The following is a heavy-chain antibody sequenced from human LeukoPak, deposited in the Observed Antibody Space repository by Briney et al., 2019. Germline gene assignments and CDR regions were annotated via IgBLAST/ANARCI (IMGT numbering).Heavy chain of an antibody. D-gene: IGHD3-10*01. V-gene: IGHV3-7*02. CDR1: GFTFSSYC. CDR3: ARGPRSGSDALDI. CDR2: IKQDGSEK. Sequence: GGSLRLSCTASGFTFSSYCMSWVRQSPGKGLEWVANIKQDGSEKYYVDSVKGRFTISRDNAKNSLYLQLNSLRAEDTALYYCARGPRSGSDALDIWGQGTMVTVSS. J-gene: IGHJ3*02.